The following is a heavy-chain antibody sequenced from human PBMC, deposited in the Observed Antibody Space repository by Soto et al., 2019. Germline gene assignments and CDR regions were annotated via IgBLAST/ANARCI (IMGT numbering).Heavy chain of an antibody. J-gene: IGHJ3*02. D-gene: IGHD3-22*01. CDR3: ARGDYYDTSGPFSDAFDI. CDR2: IKPDGSEK. V-gene: IGHV3-7*04. Sequence: EVQLVESGGGLVQPGGSLRLSCAASGFTFSTYWMSWVRQAPGKGLEWVANIKPDGSEKWYVDSVKGRFTISRDNAKNSLYLQMNSLRVEDTAVYYCARGDYYDTSGPFSDAFDIWGQGTMVTVSS. CDR1: GFTFSTYW.